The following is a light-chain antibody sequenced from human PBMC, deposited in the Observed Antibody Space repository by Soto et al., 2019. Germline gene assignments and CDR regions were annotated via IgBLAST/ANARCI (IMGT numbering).Light chain of an antibody. J-gene: IGLJ1*01. CDR1: SSDVGGYNY. Sequence: SALTKPASVYGSPGQAITISRTGTSSDVGGYNYVSWYQHHPGKAPKLMIFDVSDRPSGVSNRFSGSKSGNTASLSISGLQAEDEADYYCASYTSSSTYVFGTGTKVTVL. CDR3: ASYTSSSTYV. CDR2: DVS. V-gene: IGLV2-14*03.